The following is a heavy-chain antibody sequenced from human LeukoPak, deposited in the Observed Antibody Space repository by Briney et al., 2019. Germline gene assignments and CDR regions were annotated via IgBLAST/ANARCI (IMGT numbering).Heavy chain of an antibody. Sequence: GGSLRLSCAASGFTFSSSAMSWVRQAPGKGLEWVANIKQDGTEKYYVDSVKGRFTISRDNAKNSLYLQMNSLRAEDTAVYYCARDNWSGIGFYFDYWGQGTLVTVSS. V-gene: IGHV3-7*01. J-gene: IGHJ4*02. CDR3: ARDNWSGIGFYFDY. CDR1: GFTFSSSA. CDR2: IKQDGTEK. D-gene: IGHD6-13*01.